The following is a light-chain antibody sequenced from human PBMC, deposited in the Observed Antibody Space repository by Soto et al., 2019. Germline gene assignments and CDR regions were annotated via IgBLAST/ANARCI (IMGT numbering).Light chain of an antibody. V-gene: IGLV7-43*01. CDR2: STD. Sequence: QAVVTQEPSLTVSPGGTVTLTCASSTGAVTSGYYPNWVQQKPGQTPRALIYSTDNKHSWTPARLSGSLLGGKAALTLSGAQPEDEAEYYCLLYFGGYVVFGGGTKVTVL. CDR1: TGAVTSGYY. CDR3: LLYFGGYVV. J-gene: IGLJ2*01.